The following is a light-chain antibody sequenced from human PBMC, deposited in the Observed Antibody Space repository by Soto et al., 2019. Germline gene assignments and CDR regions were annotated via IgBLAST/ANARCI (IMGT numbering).Light chain of an antibody. Sequence: QSVLTQPPSVSAAPGQRVPISCSGSNSNIGNNYVSWYRQLPGTAPKLLIYDNNKRPSGIPDRFSGSKSGTSATLDITGLQTGDEADYYCGTRDSSRIGYVFGTGTKVTVL. V-gene: IGLV1-51*01. CDR1: NSNIGNNY. CDR3: GTRDSSRIGYV. J-gene: IGLJ1*01. CDR2: DNN.